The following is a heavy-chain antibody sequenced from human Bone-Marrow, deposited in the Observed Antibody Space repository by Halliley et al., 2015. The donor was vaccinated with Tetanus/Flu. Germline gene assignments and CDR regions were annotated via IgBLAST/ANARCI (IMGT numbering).Heavy chain of an antibody. J-gene: IGHJ6*02. D-gene: IGHD2-15*01. Sequence: TLSLTCTVSGGSISSGGYYWSWIRQHPGKGLEWIGDIYYSGSTYYNPSLQSRVTTSVDTSKNQFSLKMTSVTAADTAVYYCARGLGDRGYCGSGSCYSYYGMDVWGQGTPVTVSS. CDR2: IYYSGST. CDR1: GGSISSGGYY. CDR3: ARGLGDRGYCGSGSCYSYYGMDV. V-gene: IGHV4-31*03.